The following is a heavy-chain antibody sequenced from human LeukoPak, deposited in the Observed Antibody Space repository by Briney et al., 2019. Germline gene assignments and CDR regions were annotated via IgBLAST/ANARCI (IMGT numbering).Heavy chain of an antibody. D-gene: IGHD5-12*01. CDR3: ARDSNSGQDV. CDR1: GDSVSIISAA. Sequence: SQTLSLICVISGDSVSIISAAFYWIRHSPSRGLEWLGRTYYMSKWYNDYAVSVKSRLTINPDTSKSQFSLQLNSVSPEDTAVYYCARDSNSGQDVWGKGTTVTVSS. J-gene: IGHJ6*04. V-gene: IGHV6-1*01. CDR2: TYYMSKWYN.